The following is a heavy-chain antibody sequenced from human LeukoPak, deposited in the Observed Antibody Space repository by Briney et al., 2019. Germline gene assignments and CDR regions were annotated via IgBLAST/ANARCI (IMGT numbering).Heavy chain of an antibody. Sequence: PGGSLRLSCAASGFTVSSNYMSWVRQAPGKGLEWVSVIYSGGSTYYADSVKGRFTISRDNSKNTLYLQMNSLRAEDTAVYYCARAPLYDSSGYLHYWGQGTLVTVSS. CDR2: IYSGGST. CDR1: GFTVSSNY. CDR3: ARAPLYDSSGYLHY. J-gene: IGHJ4*02. V-gene: IGHV3-66*01. D-gene: IGHD3-22*01.